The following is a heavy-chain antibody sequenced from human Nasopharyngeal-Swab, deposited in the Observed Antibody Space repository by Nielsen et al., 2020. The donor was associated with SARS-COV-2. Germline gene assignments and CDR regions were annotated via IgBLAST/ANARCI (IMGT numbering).Heavy chain of an antibody. D-gene: IGHD6-13*01. V-gene: IGHV4-34*01. J-gene: IGHJ6*02. CDR3: ARSIAAAGTSSGYYGMDV. CDR2: INHSGST. Sequence: WIRQPPGKGLEWIGEINHSGSTNYNPSLKSRVTISVDTSKNQFSLKLSSVTAADTAVYYCARSIAAAGTSSGYYGMDVWGQGTTLTVSS.